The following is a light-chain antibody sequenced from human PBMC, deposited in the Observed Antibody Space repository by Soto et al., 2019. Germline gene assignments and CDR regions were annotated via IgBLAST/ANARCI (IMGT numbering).Light chain of an antibody. CDR3: QQYGSSPPWT. CDR1: QSVSSSY. CDR2: GAS. J-gene: IGKJ1*01. V-gene: IGKV3-20*01. Sequence: EIVLTQSPGTLSLSPGDRATLSSRASQSVSSSYLAWYQQNPGQAPRLLIYGASSRATGIPDRFSGSGSGTDFTLTISRLEPEDFAVYYCQQYGSSPPWTFGQGTKVEIK.